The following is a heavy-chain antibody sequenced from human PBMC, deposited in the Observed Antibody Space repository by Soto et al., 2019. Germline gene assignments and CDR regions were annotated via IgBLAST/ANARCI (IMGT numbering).Heavy chain of an antibody. CDR3: ARDCRYCTNCVCFTPWFDP. CDR1: GGSISSGGYY. Sequence: QVQLQESGPGLVKPSQTLSLTCTVSGGSISSGGYYWSWIRQHPGKGLEWIGYIYYSGSTYYNPSLERRDNISLDTPKSQFSLKLRSVTAADTAVYYCARDCRYCTNCVCFTPWFDPWGQGTLVTVSS. D-gene: IGHD2-8*01. J-gene: IGHJ5*02. V-gene: IGHV4-31*03. CDR2: IYYSGST.